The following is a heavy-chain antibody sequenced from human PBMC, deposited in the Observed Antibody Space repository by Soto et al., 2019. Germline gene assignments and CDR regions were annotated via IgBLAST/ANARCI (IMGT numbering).Heavy chain of an antibody. CDR1: GGSFSGYY. CDR2: INHSGST. D-gene: IGHD6-6*01. Sequence: QVQLQQWGAGLLKPSETLSLTCAVYGGSFSGYYWSWIRQPPGKGLEWIGEINHSGSTNYNPSLKSRVTLSEDTSKNQFSLKLSSVTAADTALYFCAGGPDRSSSSETYYYMDVWGEGTTVTVSS. CDR3: AGGPDRSSSSETYYYMDV. V-gene: IGHV4-34*01. J-gene: IGHJ6*03.